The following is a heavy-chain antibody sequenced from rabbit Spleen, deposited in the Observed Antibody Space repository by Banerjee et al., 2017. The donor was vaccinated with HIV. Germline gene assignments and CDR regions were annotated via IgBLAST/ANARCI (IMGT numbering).Heavy chain of an antibody. Sequence: QEQLVESGGGLVQPGASLTLTRIASGVSFSGNSYMCWVRQAPGKGLEWIACIDTGSSGFTYFASWAKGRFTISKTSSTTVTLQMTGLTAADTATYFCARDTSSSFSSYGMDLWGQWTLVTVS. J-gene: IGHJ6*01. CDR2: IDTGSSGFT. CDR1: GVSFSGNSY. D-gene: IGHD1-1*01. CDR3: ARDTSSSFSSYGMDL. V-gene: IGHV1S45*01.